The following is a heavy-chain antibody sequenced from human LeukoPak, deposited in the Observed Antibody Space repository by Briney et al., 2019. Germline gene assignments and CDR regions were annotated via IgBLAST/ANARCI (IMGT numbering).Heavy chain of an antibody. Sequence: SVKVSCKASGFTVTSSAMQWVRQARGQRLEWIGWIVVGSGNTNYAQKFQERVTITRDMSTSTAYMELSSLRSEDTAVYYCAADESSSWYGAFDIWGQGTMVTVSS. CDR2: IVVGSGNT. CDR3: AADESSSWYGAFDI. D-gene: IGHD6-13*01. V-gene: IGHV1-58*02. CDR1: GFTVTSSA. J-gene: IGHJ3*02.